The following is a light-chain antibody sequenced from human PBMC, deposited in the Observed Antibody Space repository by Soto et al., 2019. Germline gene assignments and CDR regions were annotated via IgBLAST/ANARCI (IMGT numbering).Light chain of an antibody. CDR3: QHYGASLWT. CDR2: GAS. CDR1: QSVSSSF. Sequence: EIRLTQSPGTLSFSPGETATLSCRASQSVSSSFLAWYQQKPGQAPRLLIYGASSRATGIPDRVSGRGSGTDFTLTITIVEPEDFAMYLCQHYGASLWTFGQGTKVDI. V-gene: IGKV3-20*01. J-gene: IGKJ1*01.